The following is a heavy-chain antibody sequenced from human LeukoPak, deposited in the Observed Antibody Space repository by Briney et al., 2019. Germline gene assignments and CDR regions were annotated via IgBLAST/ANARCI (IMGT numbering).Heavy chain of an antibody. D-gene: IGHD6-19*01. CDR1: GFSISNNYY. CDR3: ARLINVNYRRGWSRYYFDY. Sequence: SETLSLTCGVSGFSISNNYYWGWIRQPPGKGLEWIGSIIHSGNTFYNPSLKSRITMSLDTSKNQFSLKLSSVTAADTAFYYCARLINVNYRRGWSRYYFDYWGQGTLVTVSS. CDR2: IIHSGNT. J-gene: IGHJ4*02. V-gene: IGHV4-38-2*01.